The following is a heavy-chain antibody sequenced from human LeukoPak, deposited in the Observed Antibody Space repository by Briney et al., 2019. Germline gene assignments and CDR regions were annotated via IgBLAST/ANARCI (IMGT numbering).Heavy chain of an antibody. J-gene: IGHJ4*02. D-gene: IGHD5-24*01. V-gene: IGHV1-69*05. CDR3: ARGLATGNYFDY. Sequence: SVKVSCKASGGTFSSYAISWVRQAPGQGLEWMGGIIPIFGTANYAQKFQGRVTITTDESKSTAYMELSSPRSEDTAVYYCARGLATGNYFDYWGQGTLVTVSS. CDR1: GGTFSSYA. CDR2: IIPIFGTA.